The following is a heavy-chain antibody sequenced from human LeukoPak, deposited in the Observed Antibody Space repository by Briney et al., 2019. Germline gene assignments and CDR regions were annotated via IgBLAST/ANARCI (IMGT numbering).Heavy chain of an antibody. D-gene: IGHD3-3*01. V-gene: IGHV3-30*03. CDR1: GFTFSSYG. CDR3: AREKKTEWTTGAFDM. J-gene: IGHJ3*02. CDR2: ISYDGSNK. Sequence: PGRSLRLSCAASGFTFSSYGMHWVRQAPGKGLEWVAVISYDGSNKYYADSVKGRFTISRDNSKNTLYLQMNSLRAEDTAVYYCAREKKTEWTTGAFDMWGQGTMVIVSS.